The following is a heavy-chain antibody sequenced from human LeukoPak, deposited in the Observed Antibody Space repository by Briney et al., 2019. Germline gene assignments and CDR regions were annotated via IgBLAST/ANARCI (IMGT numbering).Heavy chain of an antibody. Sequence: SSDKVPCKHSRWTFNSYAIILVRQAPGPGLEWMGGIMPIFGTANYAQKFQGKVTSNADKSTSTAYMVLSSLRSEDTAVYYCARQSGPLGVVVPDYYYYYMDVWGKGTTVTVSS. V-gene: IGHV1-69*06. CDR3: ARQSGPLGVVVPDYYYYYMDV. CDR2: IMPIFGTA. D-gene: IGHD2-2*01. J-gene: IGHJ6*03. CDR1: RWTFNSYA.